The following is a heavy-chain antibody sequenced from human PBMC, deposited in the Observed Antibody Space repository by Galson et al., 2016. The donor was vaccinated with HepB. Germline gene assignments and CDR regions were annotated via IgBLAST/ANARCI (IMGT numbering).Heavy chain of an antibody. CDR1: GFTISGHY. Sequence: SLRLSCAASGFTISGHYMSWIRQAPGKGLEWVSYISSSGSTIYYADSVKGRFTISRDNTKNSLYLQMNSPRVEDTAVYYFAGGEQWLVLWGQGTLVTVSS. J-gene: IGHJ1*01. CDR2: ISSSGSTI. D-gene: IGHD6-19*01. CDR3: AGGEQWLVL. V-gene: IGHV3-11*04.